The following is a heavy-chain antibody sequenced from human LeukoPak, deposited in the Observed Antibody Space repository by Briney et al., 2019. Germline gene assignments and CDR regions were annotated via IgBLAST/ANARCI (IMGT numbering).Heavy chain of an antibody. J-gene: IGHJ6*03. D-gene: IGHD4-17*01. CDR1: GGTFSSYA. CDR3: ARDRDYGDYYYYYMDV. CDR2: IIPIFGTA. Sequence: SVKVSCKASGGTFSSYAISWVRQAPGQGLEWMGGIIPIFGTANYAQKFQGRVTITADGSTSTAYMELSSLRSEDTAVYYCARDRDYGDYYYYYMDVWGKGTTVTVSS. V-gene: IGHV1-69*01.